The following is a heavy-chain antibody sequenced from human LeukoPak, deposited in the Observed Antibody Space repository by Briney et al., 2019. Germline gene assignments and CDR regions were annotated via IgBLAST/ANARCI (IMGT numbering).Heavy chain of an antibody. J-gene: IGHJ3*02. D-gene: IGHD2-21*02. V-gene: IGHV1-8*01. CDR2: MNPNSGNT. Sequence: ASVKVSCKASGYTFTSYDINWVRQATGQGLEWMGWMNPNSGNTGYAQKFQGRVTVTRNTSISTAYMELRGLRSDDTAVYYCARLLSYCGGDCLGDAFDIWGQGTMVTVSS. CDR1: GYTFTSYD. CDR3: ARLLSYCGGDCLGDAFDI.